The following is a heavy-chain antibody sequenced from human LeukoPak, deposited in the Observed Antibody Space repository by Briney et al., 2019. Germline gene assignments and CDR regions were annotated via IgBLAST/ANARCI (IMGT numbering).Heavy chain of an antibody. CDR3: ARGLRGRGYSYGFFDY. D-gene: IGHD5-18*01. CDR2: ISGSSSTI. V-gene: IGHV3-48*01. Sequence: GGSLRLSCAASGFSFSTYSMNWVRQAPGKGLEWVSYISGSSSTIYYADSVKGRFTISRDNAKNSLYLQMNSLRAEDTAVYYCARGLRGRGYSYGFFDYWGQGALVTVSS. J-gene: IGHJ4*02. CDR1: GFSFSTYS.